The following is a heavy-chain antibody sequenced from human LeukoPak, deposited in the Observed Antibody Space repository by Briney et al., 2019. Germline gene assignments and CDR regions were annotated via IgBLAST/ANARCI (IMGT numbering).Heavy chain of an antibody. CDR2: INSDGSST. D-gene: IGHD2-8*02. Sequence: GGSLRLSCAASGFTFSSYWMHWVRQAPGKGLVWVSRINSDGSSTSYADSVKGRFTISRDNAKNTLYQQMNSLRAEDTAVYYCARIGGVWGESAYWGQGTLVIVSS. CDR1: GFTFSSYW. J-gene: IGHJ4*02. V-gene: IGHV3-74*01. CDR3: ARIGGVWGESAY.